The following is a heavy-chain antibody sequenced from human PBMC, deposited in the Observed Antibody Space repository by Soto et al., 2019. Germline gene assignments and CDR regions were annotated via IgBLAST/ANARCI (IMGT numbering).Heavy chain of an antibody. CDR1: GFTFSSYG. CDR2: ISYDGSYR. D-gene: IGHD4-4*01. CDR3: ARDPRNLGLDP. Sequence: GGSLRLSCAASGFTFSSYGMHWVRQAPGKGLEWVAVISYDGSYRYYTESVKGRFTISRDNAKNTLYLQMNSLRAEDTAVYYCARDPRNLGLDPWGLGTLVTVSS. V-gene: IGHV3-30*03. J-gene: IGHJ5*02.